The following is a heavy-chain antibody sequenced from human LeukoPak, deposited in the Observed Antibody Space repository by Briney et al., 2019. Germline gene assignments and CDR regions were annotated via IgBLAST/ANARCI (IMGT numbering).Heavy chain of an antibody. CDR3: ARDGLGSLFDY. CDR2: FNPENGNT. Sequence: ASVKVSCKASGYSFVGYGITWVRQAPGQGLEWMGWFNPENGNTNYAQKVQGRVTMTTDTSTSTAYMELRSLRSDDTAVYYCARDGLGSLFDYWGQGTLVTVSS. CDR1: GYSFVGYG. D-gene: IGHD7-27*01. J-gene: IGHJ4*02. V-gene: IGHV1-18*01.